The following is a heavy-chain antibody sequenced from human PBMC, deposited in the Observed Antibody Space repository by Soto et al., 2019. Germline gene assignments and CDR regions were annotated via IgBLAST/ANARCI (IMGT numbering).Heavy chain of an antibody. V-gene: IGHV3-30*18. CDR3: AKDYDILPGYYSDYFDY. J-gene: IGHJ4*02. CDR1: GFTFSSYG. CDR2: ISYDGSNK. Sequence: GVSLRLSCAASGFTFSSYGIHGVRQAPGKGLEWVAVISYDGSNKYYADSVKGRFTISRDNSKNTLYLQMNSLRAEDTAVYYCAKDYDILPGYYSDYFDYWGQGTRVIVSS. D-gene: IGHD3-9*01.